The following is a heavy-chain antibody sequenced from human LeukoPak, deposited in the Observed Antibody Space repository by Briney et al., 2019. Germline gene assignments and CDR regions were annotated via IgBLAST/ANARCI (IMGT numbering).Heavy chain of an antibody. CDR2: IWYDGSNK. V-gene: IGHV3-33*01. J-gene: IGHJ4*02. Sequence: GRSLRLSCAASGFTFSSYGMHWVRQAPGKGLEWVAVIWYDGSNKYYADSVKGRFTISRDNSKNTLYLQMNSLRAEDTAVYYCATRILSLVYWGQGTLVTVSS. CDR3: ATRILSLVY. D-gene: IGHD3-3*02. CDR1: GFTFSSYG.